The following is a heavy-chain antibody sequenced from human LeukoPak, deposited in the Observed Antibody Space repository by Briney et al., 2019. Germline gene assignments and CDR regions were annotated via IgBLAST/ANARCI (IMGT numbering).Heavy chain of an antibody. CDR2: VYHRGTT. CDR1: GYSITSGSY. Sequence: SETLSHTCTVSGYSITSGSYWGCIRQHPGKGLKWIANVYHRGTTYYNPSLKSRLTISVDTSKNHFSLRLSSPSAADTAIYYCARFADTNYDAFDLWGQGTLVTVSS. D-gene: IGHD4-11*01. J-gene: IGHJ3*01. V-gene: IGHV4-38-2*02. CDR3: ARFADTNYDAFDL.